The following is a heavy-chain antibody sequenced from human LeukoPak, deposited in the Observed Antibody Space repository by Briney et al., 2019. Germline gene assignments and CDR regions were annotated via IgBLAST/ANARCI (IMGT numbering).Heavy chain of an antibody. CDR3: AKAGTGTNMIFDY. V-gene: IGHV3-13*01. J-gene: IGHJ4*02. D-gene: IGHD1-1*01. Sequence: GGSLRLSCAASGFTFSSYDMHWVRQATGKGLEWVSAIGTAGDTYYPGSVKGRFTISRDTSKNTLYLQMYSLRAEDTAVYYCAKAGTGTNMIFDYWGQGTLVTVSS. CDR1: GFTFSSYD. CDR2: IGTAGDT.